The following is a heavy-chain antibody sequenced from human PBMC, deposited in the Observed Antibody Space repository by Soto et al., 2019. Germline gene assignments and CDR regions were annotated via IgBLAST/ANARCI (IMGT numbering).Heavy chain of an antibody. CDR1: GDSVNSENSY. J-gene: IGHJ4*02. D-gene: IGHD3-10*01. CDR3: ARDGGQGRGVMGHY. Sequence: SATLSLTFRVSGDSVNSENSYWNWIRQAPVKGPEWIGYIYYNGGTNYNPSLKSRATILLDRYKNKFYARLTCVNGAEADVYYCARDGGQGRGVMGHYWGGGILVTVSS. V-gene: IGHV4-61*01. CDR2: IYYNGGT.